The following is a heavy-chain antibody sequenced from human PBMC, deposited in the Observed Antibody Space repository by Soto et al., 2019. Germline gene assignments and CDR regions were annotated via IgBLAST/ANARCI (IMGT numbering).Heavy chain of an antibody. CDR2: TYYRSKWYN. V-gene: IGHV6-1*01. Sequence: SKNLSLTYAISGDHVSSNSAAWTLIRQSPSRGREWLGRTYYRSKWYNDYAVSVKSRITINPDTSKNQFSLQLNSVTPEDTAVYYCARDKIYDGSGWPSGFRSAFDSWGQGTMVTVSS. J-gene: IGHJ3*02. CDR1: GDHVSSNSAA. CDR3: ARDKIYDGSGWPSGFRSAFDS. D-gene: IGHD6-19*01.